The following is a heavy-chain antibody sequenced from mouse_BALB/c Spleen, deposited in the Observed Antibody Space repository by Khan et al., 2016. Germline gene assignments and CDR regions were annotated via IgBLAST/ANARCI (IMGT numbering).Heavy chain of an antibody. V-gene: IGHV1S136*01. CDR2: INPYNDGT. D-gene: IGHD1-2*01. CDR3: VRSLRLRNYFDY. J-gene: IGHJ2*01. CDR1: GFTFTSYA. Sequence: VQLQQSGPEVVKPGASVKMSCKASGFTFTSYAMHWVKQKPGQGLEWIGYINPYNDGTKYNEKFKGKATLTSDISSSTVYMELSSLTSEDSAVYYCVRSLRLRNYFDYWGQGTTLTVSS.